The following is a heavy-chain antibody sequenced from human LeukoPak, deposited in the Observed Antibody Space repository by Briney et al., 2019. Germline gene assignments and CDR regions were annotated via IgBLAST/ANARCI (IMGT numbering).Heavy chain of an antibody. CDR2: ISAYNGNT. CDR3: ARDLLGYCSGGSCHGSGNWFDP. D-gene: IGHD2-15*01. V-gene: IGHV1-18*01. J-gene: IGHJ5*02. CDR1: GYTFTSYG. Sequence: GASVKVSCKASGYTFTSYGISWVRQAPGQGLEWMGWISAYNGNTNYAQKLQGRVTMTTDTSTSTAYMELRSLRSDDTAVYYCARDLLGYCSGGSCHGSGNWFDPWGQGTLVTVSS.